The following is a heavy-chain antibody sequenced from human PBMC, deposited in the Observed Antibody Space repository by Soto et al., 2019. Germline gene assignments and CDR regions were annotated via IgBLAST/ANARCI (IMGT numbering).Heavy chain of an antibody. CDR3: ARSHPFIAARPRAFDI. CDR2: IYYSGST. CDR1: GGSISSYY. D-gene: IGHD6-6*01. V-gene: IGHV4-59*01. J-gene: IGHJ3*02. Sequence: SETLSLTCTVSGGSISSYYWSWIRQPPGKGLEWIGYIYYSGSTNYNPSLKSRVTISVDTSKNQFSLKLSSVTAADTAVYYCARSHPFIAARPRAFDIWGQGTMVTVSS.